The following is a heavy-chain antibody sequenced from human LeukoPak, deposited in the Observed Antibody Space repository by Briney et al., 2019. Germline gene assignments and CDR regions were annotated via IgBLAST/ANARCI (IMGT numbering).Heavy chain of an antibody. CDR3: ARGLPMVRGVIITYFDY. Sequence: GGSLRLPCAASGFTFSSYDMHWVRQATGKGLEWVSAIGTAGDTYYPGSVKGRFTISRENAKNSLYLQMNSLRAGDTAVYYCARGLPMVRGVIITYFDYWGQGTLVTVSS. V-gene: IGHV3-13*01. D-gene: IGHD3-10*01. J-gene: IGHJ4*02. CDR1: GFTFSSYD. CDR2: IGTAGDT.